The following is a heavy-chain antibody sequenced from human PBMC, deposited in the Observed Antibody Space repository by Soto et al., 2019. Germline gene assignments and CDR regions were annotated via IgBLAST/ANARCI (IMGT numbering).Heavy chain of an antibody. CDR3: ARVRLAASIYYYFMDV. CDR1: GFSFSRYS. J-gene: IGHJ6*03. CDR2: ITSSGDTT. D-gene: IGHD6-13*01. Sequence: ELDLVESGGGLVQPGGSLRLSCAASGFSFSRYSMNWVRQAPGKGLEWLSFITSSGDTTYYADSVKGRFTMSSDHAENSLFLEMNSLTAGDTAVYYCARVRLAASIYYYFMDVWGKGTTVTVSS. V-gene: IGHV3-48*01.